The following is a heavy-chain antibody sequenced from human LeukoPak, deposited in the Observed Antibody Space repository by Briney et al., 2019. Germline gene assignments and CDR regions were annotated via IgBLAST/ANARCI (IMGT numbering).Heavy chain of an antibody. J-gene: IGHJ4*02. Sequence: SGGSLRLSCAASGFTFSSYWMHWVRQAPGKGLVWVSRINSDGSSTSYADSVKGRFTISRDNAKNTLYLQMNSLRAEDTAVYYCARGPLGGSYLYYFDYWGQGTLVTVSS. CDR3: ARGPLGGSYLYYFDY. D-gene: IGHD1-26*01. CDR2: INSDGSST. CDR1: GFTFSSYW. V-gene: IGHV3-74*01.